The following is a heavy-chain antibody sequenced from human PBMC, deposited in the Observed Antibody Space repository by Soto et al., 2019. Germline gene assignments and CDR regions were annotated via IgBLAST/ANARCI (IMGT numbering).Heavy chain of an antibody. CDR2: IKSKTDGGTT. J-gene: IGHJ4*02. V-gene: IGHV3-15*01. CDR3: TTPDYGASTGYFDY. Sequence: PGGSLRLSCAASGFTFSNAWMSWVRQAPGKGLEWVGRIKSKTDGGTTDYAAPVKGRFTISRDDSKNTLYLQMNSLKTEDTAVYYCTTPDYGASTGYFDYWGQGTLVTVSS. CDR1: GFTFSNAW. D-gene: IGHD4-17*01.